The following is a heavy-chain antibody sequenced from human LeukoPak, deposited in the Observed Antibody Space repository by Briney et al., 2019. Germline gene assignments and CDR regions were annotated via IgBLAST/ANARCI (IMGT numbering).Heavy chain of an antibody. V-gene: IGHV3-21*01. Sequence: GGSLTLFCAASGFTFSSYSMNWVRQAPGKGLEWVSSISSSSSYIYYADSVKGRFTISRDNAKNSLYLQMNSLRAEDTAVYYCAREDILTGYYYWGQGTLVTVSS. CDR1: GFTFSSYS. CDR2: ISSSSSYI. D-gene: IGHD3-9*01. J-gene: IGHJ4*02. CDR3: AREDILTGYYY.